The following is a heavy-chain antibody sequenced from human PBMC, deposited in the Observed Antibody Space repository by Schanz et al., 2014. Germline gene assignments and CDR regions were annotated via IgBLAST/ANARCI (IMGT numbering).Heavy chain of an antibody. J-gene: IGHJ4*02. CDR2: IGGSDGNT. V-gene: IGHV1-18*01. CDR3: ARDRDQWDGNYLDY. Sequence: QVQLVQSGAEVKKPGASVKVSCKTSGYTFSTYAITWVRQAPGQGLEWMGWIGGSDGNTNFAQKFQGRVTMTTDTSTSTVYMELRSLTSDDSAVYYCARDRDQWDGNYLDYWGQGTLVT. D-gene: IGHD1-26*01. CDR1: GYTFSTYA.